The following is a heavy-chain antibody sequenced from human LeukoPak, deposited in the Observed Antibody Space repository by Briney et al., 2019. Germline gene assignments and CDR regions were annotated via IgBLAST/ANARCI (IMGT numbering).Heavy chain of an antibody. CDR1: GFTFSDAW. CDR2: INADGSDK. Sequence: GGSLRLSCAASGFTFSDAWMSWVRQAPGKGLELVANINADGSDKYFMDPVKGRFSISRDNANNRLYLQMTSLRAEDTAVYYCMPGRGYWGQGTLVAVSS. D-gene: IGHD2-8*02. V-gene: IGHV3-7*01. CDR3: MPGRGY. J-gene: IGHJ4*02.